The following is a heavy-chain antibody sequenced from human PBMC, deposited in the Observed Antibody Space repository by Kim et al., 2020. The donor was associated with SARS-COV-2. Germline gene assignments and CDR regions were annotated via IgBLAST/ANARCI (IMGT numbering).Heavy chain of an antibody. J-gene: IGHJ6*02. CDR2: ISWNSGSI. CDR1: GFIFGDYA. Sequence: GGSLRLSCAASGFIFGDYAMHWVRQAPGKGLEWVSGISWNSGSIGYADSVKGRFTISRDNAKNSLYLQMNSLRAEDTALYYCAKDVTYYYGSGTYYNGPHYGMDVWGQGTTVIVSS. D-gene: IGHD3-10*01. CDR3: AKDVTYYYGSGTYYNGPHYGMDV. V-gene: IGHV3-9*01.